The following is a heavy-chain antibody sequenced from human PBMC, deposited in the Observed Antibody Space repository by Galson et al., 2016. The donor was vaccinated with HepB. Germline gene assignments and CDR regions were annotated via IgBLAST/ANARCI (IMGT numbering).Heavy chain of an antibody. CDR2: INEEGTAK. V-gene: IGHV3-7*04. Sequence: SLRLSCATSGFTFSYYWMSWVRQAPGKGLEWVANINEEGTAKYYVGSMEGRFTVSRDNAKKTLYLRMNSLQAEDTAVYYCARAADAGTVDNWGQGTLVIVSS. CDR1: GFTFSYYW. CDR3: ARAADAGTVDN. J-gene: IGHJ4*02. D-gene: IGHD1-1*01.